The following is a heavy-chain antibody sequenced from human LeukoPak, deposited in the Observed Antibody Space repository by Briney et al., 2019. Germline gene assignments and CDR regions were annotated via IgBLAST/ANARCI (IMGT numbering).Heavy chain of an antibody. CDR3: ARVGDYGDYVNWFDP. D-gene: IGHD4-17*01. J-gene: IGHJ5*02. V-gene: IGHV4-30-2*01. Sequence: PSETLSLTCTVSGGSISSGSYYWSWIRQPPGKGLEWIGYIYHIGSTYFNPSLRSRVTILIDIFKNQFSLKMSSVTAADTAIYYCARVGDYGDYVNWFDPWGPGTLVTVSS. CDR2: IYHIGST. CDR1: GGSISSGSYY.